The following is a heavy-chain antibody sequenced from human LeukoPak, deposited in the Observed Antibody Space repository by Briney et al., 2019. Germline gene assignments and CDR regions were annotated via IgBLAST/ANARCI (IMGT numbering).Heavy chain of an antibody. J-gene: IGHJ4*02. CDR1: GFTFSSYP. Sequence: PGGSLRLSCAASGFTFSSYPMTWVRQAPGKGLDWVSVISGSAGSTYYADSVKGRFTISRDNSKNTLYLQMNSLRAEDTAVYYCAKELEMAARLYYFDYWGQGTLVTVSS. V-gene: IGHV3-23*01. D-gene: IGHD5-24*01. CDR3: AKELEMAARLYYFDY. CDR2: ISGSAGST.